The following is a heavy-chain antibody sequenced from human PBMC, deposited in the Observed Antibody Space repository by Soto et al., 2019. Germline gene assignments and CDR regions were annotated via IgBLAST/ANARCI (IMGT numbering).Heavy chain of an antibody. J-gene: IGHJ6*02. D-gene: IGHD3-3*01. CDR2: INPNSGGT. CDR1: GYTFTGYY. Sequence: VASVKVSCKASGYTFTGYYMHWVRQAPGQGLEWMGWINPNSGGTNYAQKFQGRVTMTRDTSISTAYMELSRLRSDDTAVYYCARTYDVWSWGYHHYGMDVCGQGTTVIVSS. V-gene: IGHV1-2*02. CDR3: ARTYDVWSWGYHHYGMDV.